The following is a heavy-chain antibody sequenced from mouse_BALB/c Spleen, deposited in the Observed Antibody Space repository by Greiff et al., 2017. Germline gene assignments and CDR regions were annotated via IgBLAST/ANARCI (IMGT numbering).Heavy chain of an antibody. CDR2: INSNGGST. D-gene: IGHD1-2*01. J-gene: IGHJ2*01. CDR1: GFTFSSYG. Sequence: EVQGVESGGGLVQPGGSLKLSCAASGFTFSSYGMSWVRQTPDKRLELVATINSNGGSTYYPESVKGRFTISRDNAKNTLYLQMSSLKSEDTAMYYCAREGGITTAFDDWGQGTTLTVSS. V-gene: IGHV5-6-3*01. CDR3: AREGGITTAFDD.